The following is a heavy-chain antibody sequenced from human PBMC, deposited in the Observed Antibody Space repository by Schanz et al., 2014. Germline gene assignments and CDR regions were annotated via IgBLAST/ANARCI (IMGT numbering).Heavy chain of an antibody. CDR3: ASYDNSGPYYLNH. D-gene: IGHD4-4*01. Sequence: EVHLVDSGGTLVQPGGSLRLSCVGSGFTFSASAIRWVRQASGKGLEWVGRVRTKDNHYATSYGASVSGRFTISRDDSKNTAYLQMNSLRTGDTAMYYCASYDNSGPYYLNHWGRGTLVTVSS. CDR2: VRTKDNHYAT. CDR1: GFTFSASA. J-gene: IGHJ5*02. V-gene: IGHV3-73*01.